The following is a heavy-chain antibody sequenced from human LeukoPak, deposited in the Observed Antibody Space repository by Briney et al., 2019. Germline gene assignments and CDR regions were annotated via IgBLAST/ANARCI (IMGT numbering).Heavy chain of an antibody. J-gene: IGHJ4*02. V-gene: IGHV3-30*03. Sequence: PGTSLRLSCAASGFAFKTYAMHWVRQAPGKGLEYVAFISYDGNIYSYVDSVKGRFTISRDNSKNTLYLQMNSLRAEDTAVYYCARVRYFDWLGPFDYWGQGTLVTVSS. CDR3: ARVRYFDWLGPFDY. CDR1: GFAFKTYA. D-gene: IGHD3-9*01. CDR2: ISYDGNIY.